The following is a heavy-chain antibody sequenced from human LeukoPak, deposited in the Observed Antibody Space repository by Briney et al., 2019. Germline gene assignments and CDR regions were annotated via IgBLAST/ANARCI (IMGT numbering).Heavy chain of an antibody. J-gene: IGHJ5*02. CDR1: GYSISSGYY. Sequence: PAETLSLTCGVSGYSISSGYYHALIRQSPGRVLEWIGSNYNSGTTFYNPSLKSRVTISVDTSKNQFSLKVKSVTAADTAVYYCARRDTWITEGLEHWGQGILVTVSS. D-gene: IGHD3-16*01. V-gene: IGHV4-38-2*01. CDR2: NYNSGTT. CDR3: ARRDTWITEGLEH.